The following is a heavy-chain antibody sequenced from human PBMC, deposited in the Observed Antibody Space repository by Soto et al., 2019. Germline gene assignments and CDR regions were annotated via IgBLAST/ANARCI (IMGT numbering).Heavy chain of an antibody. V-gene: IGHV4-30-4*01. CDR3: ARERPDGARLDP. CDR1: GGSISSGGYY. CDR2: IYYSGST. D-gene: IGHD6-6*01. Sequence: SETLSLTCTVSGGSISSGGYYWSWIRQPPGKGLEWIGYIYYSGSTYYNPSLKSRITISVDTSKNQFSLKLSSVTAADTAVYYCARERPDGARLDPWGQGTLVTVSS. J-gene: IGHJ5*02.